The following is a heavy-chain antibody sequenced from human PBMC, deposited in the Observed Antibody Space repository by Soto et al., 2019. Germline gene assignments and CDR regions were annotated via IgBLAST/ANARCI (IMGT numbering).Heavy chain of an antibody. J-gene: IGHJ4*02. Sequence: SDTLSLTCTVSGASVSGDYWSWIRQPPGKGLECIGYISNNGDTNYSPSLKSRVTMSLDTSRNQFSLKLTSVTAADTAVYYCARTARRFDYWGQGTLVTVSS. CDR1: GASVSGDY. D-gene: IGHD6-6*01. V-gene: IGHV4-59*02. CDR2: ISNNGDT. CDR3: ARTARRFDY.